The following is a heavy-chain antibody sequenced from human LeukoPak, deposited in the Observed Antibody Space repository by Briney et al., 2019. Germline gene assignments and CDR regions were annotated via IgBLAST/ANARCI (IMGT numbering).Heavy chain of an antibody. CDR3: ARDLSRDILVVPAALGWFYP. J-gene: IGHJ5*02. Sequence: GGSLRLSCAASGFTFSSYSMNWVRQAPGKGLEWVSSISSSSSYIYYADSVKGRFTISRDNAKNSLYLQMNSLRAEETAVYYCARDLSRDILVVPAALGWFYPWGQGTLFTASS. CDR2: ISSSSSYI. V-gene: IGHV3-21*01. D-gene: IGHD2-2*01. CDR1: GFTFSSYS.